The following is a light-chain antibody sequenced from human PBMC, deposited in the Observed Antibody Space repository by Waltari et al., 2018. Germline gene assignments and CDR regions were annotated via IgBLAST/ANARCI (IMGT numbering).Light chain of an antibody. CDR3: QHYVRLPAT. J-gene: IGKJ1*01. CDR2: GVS. CDR1: QSVTRA. Sequence: EILLTQSPGTLSLSPGERATLSCRASQSVTRALAWYQQKPGQAPRLLIYGVSNRATGIPDRFSGSGSGTDFSLTISRLEPEDFAVYYCQHYVRLPATFGQGTKVEIE. V-gene: IGKV3-20*01.